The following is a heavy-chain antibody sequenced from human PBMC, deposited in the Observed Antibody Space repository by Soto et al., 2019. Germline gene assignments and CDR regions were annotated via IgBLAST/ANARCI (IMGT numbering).Heavy chain of an antibody. V-gene: IGHV1-69*13. J-gene: IGHJ4*02. CDR2: IIPIFGTA. D-gene: IGHD6-13*01. CDR3: ARPAAAAGPFDY. CDR1: GGTFSSYA. Sequence: GASVKVSCKASGGTFSSYAISWVRQAPGQGLEWMGGIIPIFGTANYAQKFQGRVTITADESTSTAYMELSSLRSEDTAVYYCARPAAAAGPFDYWGQGTLVTV.